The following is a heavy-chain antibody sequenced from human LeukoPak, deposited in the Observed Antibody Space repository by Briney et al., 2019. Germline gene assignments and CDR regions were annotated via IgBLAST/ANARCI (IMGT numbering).Heavy chain of an antibody. V-gene: IGHV3-30*04. Sequence: GGSLRLSCAASGFTFSTYAIHWVRQAPGKGLEWVAVISFDGVNTFYADSVKGRFTISRDNSNNTVYLQMNNLRPEDTAVFYCARGQGYESYYYMDVWGQGTLVTVSS. D-gene: IGHD2-2*01. CDR3: ARGQGYESYYYMDV. J-gene: IGHJ6*03. CDR2: ISFDGVNT. CDR1: GFTFSTYA.